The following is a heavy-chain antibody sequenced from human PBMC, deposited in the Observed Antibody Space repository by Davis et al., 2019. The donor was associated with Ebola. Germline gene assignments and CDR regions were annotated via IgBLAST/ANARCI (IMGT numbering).Heavy chain of an antibody. CDR2: ISAYNGNT. Sequence: ASVKVSCKASGGTFSSYAISWVRQAPGQGLEWMGWISAYNGNTNYAQKLQGRVTMTTDTSTSTAYMELRSLRSDDTAVYYCARMGEVAGDAFDIWGQGTMVTVSS. CDR1: GGTFSSYA. D-gene: IGHD6-19*01. CDR3: ARMGEVAGDAFDI. V-gene: IGHV1-18*01. J-gene: IGHJ3*02.